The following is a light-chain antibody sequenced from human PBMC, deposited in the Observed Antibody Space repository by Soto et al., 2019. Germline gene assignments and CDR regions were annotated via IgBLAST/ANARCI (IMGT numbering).Light chain of an antibody. CDR2: GAS. V-gene: IGKV1-27*01. Sequence: DIQMTQSPSSLSASVGDRVTITCRASQGISNFLAWYQQKPGTVTKLLIYGASTLQSGVPSRFSGSGSGTDFTLTISSLQPEDIATYYCQKYDIAPLTFVPGTRVDIK. J-gene: IGKJ3*01. CDR3: QKYDIAPLT. CDR1: QGISNF.